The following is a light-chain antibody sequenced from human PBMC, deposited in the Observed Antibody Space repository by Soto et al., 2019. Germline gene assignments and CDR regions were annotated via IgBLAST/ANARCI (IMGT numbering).Light chain of an antibody. J-gene: IGKJ2*01. Sequence: DIQLTLSPSSLSASVGDRVTITCRARQSIGSYLNWYQPIPGKAPKLLIYAASSLQSGVPSRFSGSGSGTDFTLTISCLPPEGMATSYCLQSHNTTSAVGQGHTVDIX. CDR3: LQSHNTTSA. CDR2: AAS. CDR1: QSIGSY. V-gene: IGKV1-39*01.